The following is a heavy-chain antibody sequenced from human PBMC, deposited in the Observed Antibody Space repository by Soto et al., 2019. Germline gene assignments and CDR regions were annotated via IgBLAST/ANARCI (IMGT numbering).Heavy chain of an antibody. CDR1: GFTFSSYA. V-gene: IGHV3-23*01. Sequence: PGGSLSLSCAASGFTFSSYAMSWVRQAPVKGLEWVSAISGSGGSTYYADSVKGRFTISRDNSKNTLYPQMNSLRAEDTDVYYCAKVGTPSITIFGVIIYDGMDDWGQGTTVTVSS. J-gene: IGHJ6*02. D-gene: IGHD3-3*01. CDR2: ISGSGGST. CDR3: AKVGTPSITIFGVIIYDGMDD.